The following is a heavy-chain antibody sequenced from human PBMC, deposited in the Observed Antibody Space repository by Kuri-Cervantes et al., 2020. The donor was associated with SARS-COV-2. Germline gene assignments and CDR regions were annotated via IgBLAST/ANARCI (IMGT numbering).Heavy chain of an antibody. CDR3: ARGPSQFNYYYYYGMDV. CDR2: INPDGSYT. J-gene: IGHJ6*02. CDR1: GFTFSSYG. V-gene: IGHV3-74*01. D-gene: IGHD6-19*01. Sequence: GGSLRLSCAASGFTFSSYGMHWVRQAPGRGLVWVSRINPDGSYTNNADSVKGRFTLSRDNAKNSLYLQMNSLRAEDTAVYYCARGPSQFNYYYYYGMDVWGQGTTVTVSS.